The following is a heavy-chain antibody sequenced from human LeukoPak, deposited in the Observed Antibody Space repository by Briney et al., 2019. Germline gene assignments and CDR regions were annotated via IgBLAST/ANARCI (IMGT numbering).Heavy chain of an antibody. CDR2: IYFSGST. CDR3: ARARETMAIDY. J-gene: IGHJ4*02. CDR1: GGSISGGTYY. V-gene: IGHV4-61*02. Sequence: PSETLSLTCTVSGGSISGGTYYWSWIRQPAGKGLEWIGRIYFSGSTNYNPSLKSRVTISVDTSKNQFSLKLSSVTAADTAVYYCARARETMAIDYWGQGTLVTVSS. D-gene: IGHD5-24*01.